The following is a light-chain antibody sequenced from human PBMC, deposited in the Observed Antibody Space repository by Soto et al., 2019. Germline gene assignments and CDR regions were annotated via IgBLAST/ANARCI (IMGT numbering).Light chain of an antibody. J-gene: IGKJ1*01. Sequence: EIVLTQSPGTLSLSPGERATISCRASQSVSSSYLAWYQQKPGQAPRLLIYGASSRATGIPDRFSGSGSGTDFTLTISRLEPEDFAVYYCQQYGSSPKFGQGTKVDIK. V-gene: IGKV3-20*01. CDR2: GAS. CDR3: QQYGSSPK. CDR1: QSVSSSY.